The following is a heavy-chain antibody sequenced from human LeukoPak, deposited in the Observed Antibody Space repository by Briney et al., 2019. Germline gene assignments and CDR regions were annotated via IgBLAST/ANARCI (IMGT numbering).Heavy chain of an antibody. CDR3: ARDRVGYSSSSTGYYYYMDV. J-gene: IGHJ6*03. Sequence: SETLSLTCTVSGGSISSSSYYWGWIRQPPGKGLEWIGSIYYSGSTYYNPSLKSRVTISVDTSKNQFSLKLSSVTAADTAVYYCARDRVGYSSSSTGYYYYMDVWGKGTTVTVSS. CDR1: GGSISSSSYY. CDR2: IYYSGST. D-gene: IGHD6-6*01. V-gene: IGHV4-39*07.